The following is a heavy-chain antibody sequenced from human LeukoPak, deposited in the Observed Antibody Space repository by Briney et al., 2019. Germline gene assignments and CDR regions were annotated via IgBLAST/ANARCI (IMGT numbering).Heavy chain of an antibody. V-gene: IGHV4-34*01. CDR2: INHSGST. Sequence: KPSETLSLTCAVYGGSFSGCYWSWIRQPPGKGLEWIGEINHSGSTNYNPSLKSRVTLSVDTSKNQFSLKLSSVTAADTAVYYCARVGSSGYYYSGNWFDPWGQGTLVTVSS. D-gene: IGHD3-22*01. J-gene: IGHJ5*02. CDR3: ARVGSSGYYYSGNWFDP. CDR1: GGSFSGCY.